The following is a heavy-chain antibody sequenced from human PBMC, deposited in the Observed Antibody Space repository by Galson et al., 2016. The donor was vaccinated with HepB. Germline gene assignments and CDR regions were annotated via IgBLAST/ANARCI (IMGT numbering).Heavy chain of an antibody. Sequence: SVKVSCKASGYTFNNYGITWVRQAPGQGLEWMGWISVYNGNRNYAENFQARVTMTTDRPASTAYMELRSLTSDDTAVYFCAKVASSYHCYFMDVGGQGTTVTVS. CDR2: ISVYNGNR. CDR1: GYTFNNYG. D-gene: IGHD5-12*01. CDR3: AKVASSYHCYFMDV. V-gene: IGHV1-18*04. J-gene: IGHJ6*03.